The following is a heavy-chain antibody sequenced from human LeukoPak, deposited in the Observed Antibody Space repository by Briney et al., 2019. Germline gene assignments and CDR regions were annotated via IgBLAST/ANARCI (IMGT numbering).Heavy chain of an antibody. V-gene: IGHV1-2*02. J-gene: IGHJ3*02. CDR1: VYTFTGYY. CDR2: INPNSGGT. CDR3: ASGVIAAAGDAFDI. D-gene: IGHD6-13*01. Sequence: ASVKVSCKASVYTFTGYYMHWVRQAPGQGLEGIGWINPNSGGTNYAQKFQSRVTLTRDTSISTAYMALSSLRSDDTAVYYCASGVIAAAGDAFDIWGQGTMVTVSS.